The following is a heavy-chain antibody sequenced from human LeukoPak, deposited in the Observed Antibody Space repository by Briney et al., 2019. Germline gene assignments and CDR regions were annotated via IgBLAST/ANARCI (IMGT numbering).Heavy chain of an antibody. CDR3: ARESGSTEGVFDY. CDR1: GFTFSSYW. V-gene: IGHV3-74*01. J-gene: IGHJ4*02. Sequence: PGGSLRLSCAASGFTFSSYWMHWVRQAPGKGLVWVSRINSDGSSTSYADSVKGRFTIPRDNAKNTLYLQMNSLRAEDTAVYYCARESGSTEGVFDYWGQGTLVTVSS. D-gene: IGHD2/OR15-2a*01. CDR2: INSDGSST.